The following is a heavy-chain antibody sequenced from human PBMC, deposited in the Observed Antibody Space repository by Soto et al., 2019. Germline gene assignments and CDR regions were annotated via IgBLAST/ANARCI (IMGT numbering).Heavy chain of an antibody. V-gene: IGHV4-34*01. J-gene: IGHJ6*01. Sequence: PLVTLSLTCAVHSGSFTGYYWRWIRQPPGKGLEWIGEINHSGSTNYNPSLKSRVTISVDTSKNQFSLKLSSVTAADTAVYYCARVGFNWNDDYYGMDVWGQGTTVS. CDR3: ARVGFNWNDDYYGMDV. CDR2: INHSGST. D-gene: IGHD1-20*01. CDR1: SGSFTGYY.